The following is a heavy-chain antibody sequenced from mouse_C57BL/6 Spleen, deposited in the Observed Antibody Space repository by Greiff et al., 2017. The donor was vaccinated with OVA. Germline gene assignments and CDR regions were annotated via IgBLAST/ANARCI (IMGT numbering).Heavy chain of an antibody. CDR3: TGTDGYDGYFDV. V-gene: IGHV6-3*01. CDR1: GFTFSNYW. CDR2: IRLKSDNYAT. Sequence: EVQLVESGGGLVQPGGSMKLSCVASGFTFSNYWMNWVRQSPEKGLEWVAQIRLKSDNYATHYAESVKGRFTISRDDSKSSVYLQMNNLRAEDTGIYYCTGTDGYDGYFDVWGTGTTVTVSS. J-gene: IGHJ1*03. D-gene: IGHD2-2*01.